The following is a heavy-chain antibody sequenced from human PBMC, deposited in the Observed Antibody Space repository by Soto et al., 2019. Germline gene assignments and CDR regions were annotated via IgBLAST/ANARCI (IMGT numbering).Heavy chain of an antibody. D-gene: IGHD3-3*01. CDR2: ISYDGSNK. Sequence: HPGGSLRLSCAASGFTCSSYAMHWVRQAPGKGLEWVAVISYDGSNKYYADSVKGRFTISRDNSKNTLYLQMNSLRAEDTAVYYCARDRIREWPMYYFDYWGQGTLVTVSS. V-gene: IGHV3-30-3*01. J-gene: IGHJ4*02. CDR1: GFTCSSYA. CDR3: ARDRIREWPMYYFDY.